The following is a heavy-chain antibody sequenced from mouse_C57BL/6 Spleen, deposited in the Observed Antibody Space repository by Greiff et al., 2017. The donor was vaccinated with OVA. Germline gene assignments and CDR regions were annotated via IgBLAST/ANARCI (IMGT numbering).Heavy chain of an antibody. D-gene: IGHD2-2*01. CDR3: AREGLYYGYGNAMDY. CDR1: GYTFTDYY. Sequence: EVQLQQSGPVLVKPGASVKMSCKASGYTFTDYYMNWVKQSHGKSLEWIGVINPYNGGTSYNQKFKGKATLTVDKSSSTAYMELNSLTSEDSAVYYCAREGLYYGYGNAMDYWGQGTSVTVSS. CDR2: INPYNGGT. J-gene: IGHJ4*01. V-gene: IGHV1-19*01.